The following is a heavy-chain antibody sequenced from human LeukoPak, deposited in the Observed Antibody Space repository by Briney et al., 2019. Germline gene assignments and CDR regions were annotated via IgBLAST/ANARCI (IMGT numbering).Heavy chain of an antibody. Sequence: SETLSLTCTVSGGSISSYYWGWIRQPPGKGLEWIGNIYYLGTTYYNPSLKRRVTISVDTSNSQFSLNLSSLTAADTAVYYCARAPCSGGSCPYWYFDLWGRGTLVTVSS. D-gene: IGHD2-15*01. CDR2: IYYLGTT. V-gene: IGHV4-59*12. CDR1: GGSISSYY. CDR3: ARAPCSGGSCPYWYFDL. J-gene: IGHJ2*01.